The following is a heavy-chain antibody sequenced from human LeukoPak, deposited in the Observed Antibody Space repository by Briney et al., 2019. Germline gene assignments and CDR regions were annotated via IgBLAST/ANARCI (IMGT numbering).Heavy chain of an antibody. CDR3: AKGVWKVGATVDY. Sequence: AASVKVSCKASGYTFTSYDINWVRQATGQGLEWMGWMNPNSGNTGYAQKFQGRVTMTRNTSISTAYMELSSLRSEDTAVYYCAKGVWKVGATVDYWGQGTLVTVSS. D-gene: IGHD1-26*01. V-gene: IGHV1-8*01. CDR2: MNPNSGNT. CDR1: GYTFTSYD. J-gene: IGHJ4*02.